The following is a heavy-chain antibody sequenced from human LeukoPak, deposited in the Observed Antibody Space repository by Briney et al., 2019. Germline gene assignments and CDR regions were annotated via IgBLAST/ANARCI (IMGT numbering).Heavy chain of an antibody. J-gene: IGHJ6*03. V-gene: IGHV3-30*18. D-gene: IGHD2/OR15-2a*01. CDR2: ISYDGSNK. CDR3: AKDFVMYYYYYYMDV. CDR1: GFTFSSYG. Sequence: GGSLRLSCAASGFTFSSYGMHWVRQAPGKGLEWVAVISYDGSNKYYADSVKGRFTISRGNSKNTLYLQMNSLRAEDTAVYYCAKDFVMYYYYYYMDVWGKGTTVTVSS.